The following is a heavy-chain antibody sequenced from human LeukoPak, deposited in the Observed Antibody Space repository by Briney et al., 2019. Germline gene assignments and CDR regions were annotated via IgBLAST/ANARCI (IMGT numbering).Heavy chain of an antibody. CDR2: IYPGDSDT. Sequence: GESLKISCKGSGYSFTSYWIGWVRQMPGKGLEGMGIIYPGDSDTRYSPSFQGQVTISADKSISTAYLQWSSLKASDTAMYYCARHSYYGSGSEYTGFDPWGQGTLVTVSS. CDR1: GYSFTSYW. J-gene: IGHJ5*02. V-gene: IGHV5-51*01. D-gene: IGHD3-10*01. CDR3: ARHSYYGSGSEYTGFDP.